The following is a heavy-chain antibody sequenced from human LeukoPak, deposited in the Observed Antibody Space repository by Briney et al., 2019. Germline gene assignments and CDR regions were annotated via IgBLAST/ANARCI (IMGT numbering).Heavy chain of an antibody. J-gene: IGHJ3*02. V-gene: IGHV3-33*01. CDR2: IWFGGSIK. Sequence: GRSLRLSCAASGFTFSTYGMRWVRQAPGKGLEWVAVIWFGGSIKYYADSVKGRFTISRDNSKKTLYLQMNSLRAEDTAVYYCARAVGPFDIWGQGTIVIVSS. CDR1: GFTFSTYG. CDR3: ARAVGPFDI.